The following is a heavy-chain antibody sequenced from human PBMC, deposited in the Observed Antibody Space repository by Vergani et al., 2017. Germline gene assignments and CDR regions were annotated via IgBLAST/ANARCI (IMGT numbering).Heavy chain of an antibody. Sequence: QVQVVQSGAEVKKSGASVKVSCKTSGYTFSNYYMHCVRQAPGQGLEWMGIINSSGGHTNYAQKFQGRVTMTRDTSTSTVYMELSSLRSEDTAIYYCARGDYGILTGYRYWGQGTLVTVSA. J-gene: IGHJ4*02. V-gene: IGHV1-46*03. D-gene: IGHD3-9*01. CDR2: INSSGGHT. CDR3: ARGDYGILTGYRY. CDR1: GYTFSNYY.